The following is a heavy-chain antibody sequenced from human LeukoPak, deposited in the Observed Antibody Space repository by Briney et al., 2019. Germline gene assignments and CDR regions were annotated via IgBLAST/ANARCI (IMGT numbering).Heavy chain of an antibody. J-gene: IGHJ4*02. D-gene: IGHD3-22*01. CDR2: VSYSEST. CDR3: ARRNPYDSGGYYYAFDY. V-gene: IGHV4-59*01. CDR1: GGSISGYY. Sequence: PSETLSLTCTVSGGSISGYYWSWIRQPPGRGLEWIGYVSYSESTNYNPSLKSRVTISVDTSKNQVSLKLRSVTAADTAVYYCARRNPYDSGGYYYAFDYWGQGTLVTVSS.